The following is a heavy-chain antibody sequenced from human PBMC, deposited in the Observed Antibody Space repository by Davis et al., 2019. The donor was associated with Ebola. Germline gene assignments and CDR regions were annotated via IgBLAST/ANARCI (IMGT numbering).Heavy chain of an antibody. CDR3: AREARYYVSSGYYYSLQRTYWYFDL. V-gene: IGHV4-34*09. CDR2: INHSGST. CDR1: GGSFSGYY. D-gene: IGHD3-22*01. Sequence: SETLSLTCAVYGGSFSGYYWSWIRQPPGKGLEWIGEINHSGSTYHNPSLKSRVTISVDTSKNQFSLKLSSVTAADTAVYYCAREARYYVSSGYYYSLQRTYWYFDLWGRGTLVTVSS. J-gene: IGHJ2*01.